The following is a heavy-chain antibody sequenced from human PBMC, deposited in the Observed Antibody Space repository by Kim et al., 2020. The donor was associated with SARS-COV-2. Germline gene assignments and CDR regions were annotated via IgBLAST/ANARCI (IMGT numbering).Heavy chain of an antibody. CDR2: INHIGST. D-gene: IGHD1-26*01. V-gene: IGHV4-34*01. J-gene: IGHJ4*02. CDR3: ARGGGMKWELLFRTEKLRGFDY. Sequence: SETLSLTCAFYGGSFSGYYWSWIRQPPGKGLEWIGEINHIGSTNYNPSLKSRVTISVDTSKNRFSLKLSSVTAADTDVYYCARGGGMKWELLFRTEKLRGFDYWGQGTLVTVSS. CDR1: GGSFSGYY.